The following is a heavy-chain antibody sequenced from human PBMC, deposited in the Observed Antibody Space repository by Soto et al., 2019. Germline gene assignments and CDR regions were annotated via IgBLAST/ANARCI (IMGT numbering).Heavy chain of an antibody. CDR2: ISYSGST. Sequence: SETLSLTCAVSGGSIGSYYWSWIRQPPGKGLEWIGYISYSGSTDYNPSLKSRVTISVDTSRNQFSLKLTSVTAADTAVYYCARNDFWSGYYNYWGQGTLVTVSS. CDR1: GGSIGSYY. D-gene: IGHD3-3*01. CDR3: ARNDFWSGYYNY. J-gene: IGHJ4*02. V-gene: IGHV4-59*01.